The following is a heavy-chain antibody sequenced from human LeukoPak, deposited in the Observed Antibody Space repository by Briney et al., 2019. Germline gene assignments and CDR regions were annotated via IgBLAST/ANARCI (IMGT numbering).Heavy chain of an antibody. CDR1: GGSFSGYY. Sequence: SETLSLTCAVYGGSFSGYYWSWIRQPPGKGLEWIGYIYHSGSTYYNPSLKSRVTISVDRSKNQFSLKLSSVTAADTAVYYCARDEGAFDIWGQGTMVTVSS. V-gene: IGHV4-34*01. J-gene: IGHJ3*02. CDR3: ARDEGAFDI. CDR2: IYHSGST.